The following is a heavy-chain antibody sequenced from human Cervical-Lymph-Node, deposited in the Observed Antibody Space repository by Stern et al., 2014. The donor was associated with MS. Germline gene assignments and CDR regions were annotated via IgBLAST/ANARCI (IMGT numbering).Heavy chain of an antibody. D-gene: IGHD3-16*01. Sequence: QVQLQESGPGLVKPSQTLSLTCTVSGGSISGAGYYWSWIRQHPGTGLEWIGYIHYSGSTYYNPSLRSRVTISVDTSKNQFSLRLNSVTAADTALYYCARSDRLWGSFDYWGQGTLVTVSS. CDR1: GGSISGAGYY. V-gene: IGHV4-31*03. CDR2: IHYSGST. J-gene: IGHJ4*02. CDR3: ARSDRLWGSFDY.